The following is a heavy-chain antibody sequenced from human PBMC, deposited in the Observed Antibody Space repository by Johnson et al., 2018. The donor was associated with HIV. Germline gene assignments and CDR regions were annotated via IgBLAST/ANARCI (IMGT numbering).Heavy chain of an antibody. D-gene: IGHD3-3*01. CDR1: GFTFSNAW. J-gene: IGHJ3*02. CDR3: ATLITIFGVVTLDGFEI. CDR2: IKSKPDGGTQ. V-gene: IGHV3-15*01. Sequence: VQLVESGGGVVRPGGSLRLSCAASGFTFSNAWMSWVRQAPGKGLEWVGRIKSKPDGGTQDYAAPVNGRFTISRDDSKNTLYLQMNSLKTEDTAVYYCATLITIFGVVTLDGFEIWGQGTMVTVSS.